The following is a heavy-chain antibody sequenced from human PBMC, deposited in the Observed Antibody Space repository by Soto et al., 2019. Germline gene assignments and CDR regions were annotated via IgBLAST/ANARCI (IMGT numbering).Heavy chain of an antibody. J-gene: IGHJ6*02. D-gene: IGHD2-2*01. CDR3: AKPLGQYQLPQDV. CDR2: ISGSGVST. Sequence: EVQLLESGGGLVQPGGSLRLSCVGSGFSLSSYTMSWARRAPGKGLEWVSGISGSGVSTYYTDSVKGRFTISRDNSKNTVYLQMNSLRVGDTAVYYCAKPLGQYQLPQDVWGQGTTVTVSS. V-gene: IGHV3-23*01. CDR1: GFSLSSYT.